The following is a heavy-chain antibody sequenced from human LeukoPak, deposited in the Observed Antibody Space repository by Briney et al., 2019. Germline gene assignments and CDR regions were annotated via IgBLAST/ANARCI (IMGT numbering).Heavy chain of an antibody. CDR1: GYTFSNFG. Sequence: ASVKVSCKASGYTFSNFGISWVRQAPGQGHEWMGWISVNNDNPNYGQNFQGRFTVTSDSSTSTAYMELRNLRSDDTAVYYCARDGTSTDDYWGQGTLVTVSS. CDR3: ARDGTSTDDY. J-gene: IGHJ4*02. CDR2: ISVNNDNP. D-gene: IGHD2-2*01. V-gene: IGHV1-18*01.